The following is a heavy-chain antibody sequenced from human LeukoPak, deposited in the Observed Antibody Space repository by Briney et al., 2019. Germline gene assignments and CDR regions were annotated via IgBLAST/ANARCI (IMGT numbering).Heavy chain of an antibody. CDR3: ARTSLYYYDSSGSDAFDI. CDR1: GGSVSSGTYY. V-gene: IGHV4-61*01. Sequence: SETLSLTCTVSGGSVSSGTYYWSWIRQPPGKGLEWIGYISYSGSTNYNPSLKSRVTISVDTSKNQFSLKLSSVTAADTAVYYCARTSLYYYDSSGSDAFDIWGQGTMVTVSS. J-gene: IGHJ3*02. D-gene: IGHD3-22*01. CDR2: ISYSGST.